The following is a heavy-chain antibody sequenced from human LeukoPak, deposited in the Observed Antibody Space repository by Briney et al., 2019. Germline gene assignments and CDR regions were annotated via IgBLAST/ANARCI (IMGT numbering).Heavy chain of an antibody. J-gene: IGHJ4*02. D-gene: IGHD6-19*01. Sequence: GGSLRPSCAASGFTFDDYAMHWVRQAPGKGLEWVSGISWNSGSIGYADSVKGRFTISRDNAKYSLYLQMNSLRAEDTALYYCAKAIAVAGPFDYWGQGTLVTVSS. V-gene: IGHV3-9*01. CDR2: ISWNSGSI. CDR1: GFTFDDYA. CDR3: AKAIAVAGPFDY.